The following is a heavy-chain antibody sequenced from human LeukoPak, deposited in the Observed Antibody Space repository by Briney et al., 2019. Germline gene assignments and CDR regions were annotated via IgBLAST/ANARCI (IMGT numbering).Heavy chain of an antibody. CDR1: GGSISSYY. D-gene: IGHD3-22*01. CDR3: ARGRGYYDSSGYYADAFDI. CDR2: IYYSGST. Sequence: SETLSLTCTVSGGSISSYYWSWIRQPPGKGLEWIGYIYYSGSTNYNPSLKSRVTISVDTPKNQFSLKLSSVTAADTAVYYCARGRGYYDSSGYYADAFDIWGQGTMVAVSS. V-gene: IGHV4-59*01. J-gene: IGHJ3*02.